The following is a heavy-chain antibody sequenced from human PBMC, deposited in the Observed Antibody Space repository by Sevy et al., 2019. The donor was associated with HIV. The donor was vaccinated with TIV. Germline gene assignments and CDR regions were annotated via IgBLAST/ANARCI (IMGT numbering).Heavy chain of an antibody. Sequence: GGSLRLSCAASRFTFSTYDIHWVRQAPGKGLEWVAVISHDGSYQYYTDSVKGRFTISRDDSKNMAYLQMNSLRADDSGVYCGEEGQGYDWIWGNGRAEYYFDYWGQGTLVTVSS. V-gene: IGHV3-30*18. CDR3: EEGQGYDWIWGNGRAEYYFDY. CDR2: ISHDGSYQ. CDR1: RFTFSTYD. J-gene: IGHJ4*02. D-gene: IGHD3-16*01.